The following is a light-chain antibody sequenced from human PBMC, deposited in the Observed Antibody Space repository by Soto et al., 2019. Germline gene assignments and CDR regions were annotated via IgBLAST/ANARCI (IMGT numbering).Light chain of an antibody. CDR1: QSVSSN. V-gene: IGKV3-15*01. Sequence: EIVMTQSPATLSVSPGERATLSCRASQSVSSNLAWYQQKPGQAPRLLIYGASTRATGIPATFSGSGSGTEFTLTISSLQSEDFATYYCQQSYSTLWTFGQGTKVEIK. CDR2: GAS. J-gene: IGKJ1*01. CDR3: QQSYSTLWT.